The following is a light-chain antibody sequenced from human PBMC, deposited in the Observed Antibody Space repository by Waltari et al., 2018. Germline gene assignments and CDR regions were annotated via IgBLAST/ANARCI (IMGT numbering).Light chain of an antibody. CDR2: GAS. CDR3: QHYVSLPVT. Sequence: ELVLTQSPGTLSLSTGDRAPLACRASQSVSRALAWYQQNPGQAPSLLIYGASNRATGIPDRFSGSGSGTDFSLIISRLEPEDFAVYYCQHYVSLPVTFGQGTKVEIK. J-gene: IGKJ1*01. V-gene: IGKV3-20*01. CDR1: QSVSRA.